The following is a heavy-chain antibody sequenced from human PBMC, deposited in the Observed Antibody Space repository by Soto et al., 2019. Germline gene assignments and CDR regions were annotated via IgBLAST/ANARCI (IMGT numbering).Heavy chain of an antibody. J-gene: IGHJ6*02. CDR1: GGSISSGGYY. CDR3: ATAPTTAYYYGMDV. Sequence: SETLSLTCTVSGGSISSGGYYWSWIRQHPGKGLEWIGYIYYSGSTYYNPSLKSRVTISVDTSKNQFSLKLSSVTAADTAVYYCATAPTTAYYYGMDVWGQGTTLTVSS. V-gene: IGHV4-31*03. CDR2: IYYSGST. D-gene: IGHD4-17*01.